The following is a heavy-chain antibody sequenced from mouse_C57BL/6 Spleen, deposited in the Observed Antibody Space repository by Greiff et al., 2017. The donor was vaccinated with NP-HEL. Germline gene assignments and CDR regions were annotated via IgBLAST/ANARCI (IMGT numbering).Heavy chain of an antibody. CDR2: IYPGSGST. D-gene: IGHD1-1*01. Sequence: VQLQQPGAELVKPGASVKMSCKASGYTFTSYWITWVKQRPGQGLEWIGDIYPGSGSTNYNEKFKSKATLTVDTSSSTAYMQLSSLTSEDSAVYYCARRGYGSSLAWFAYWGQGTLVTVSA. CDR1: GYTFTSYW. V-gene: IGHV1-55*01. CDR3: ARRGYGSSLAWFAY. J-gene: IGHJ3*01.